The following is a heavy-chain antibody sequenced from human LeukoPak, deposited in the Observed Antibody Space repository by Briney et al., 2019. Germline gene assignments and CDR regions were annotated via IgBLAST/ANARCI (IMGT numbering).Heavy chain of an antibody. Sequence: SETLSLTCAVYGGSFSGYYWSWIRQPPGKGLEWIGEINHSGSTYYNPSLKSRVTISVDTSKNQFSLKLSSVTAADTAVYYCARGPYSSGWYEGGVFDYWGQGTLVTVSS. CDR2: INHSGST. D-gene: IGHD6-19*01. CDR3: ARGPYSSGWYEGGVFDY. J-gene: IGHJ4*02. CDR1: GGSFSGYY. V-gene: IGHV4-34*01.